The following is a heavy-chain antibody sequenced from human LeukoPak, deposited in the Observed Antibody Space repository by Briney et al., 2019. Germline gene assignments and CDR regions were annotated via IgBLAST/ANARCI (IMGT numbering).Heavy chain of an antibody. D-gene: IGHD5-12*01. V-gene: IGHV4-59*01. Sequence: SQTLSLTCTVSGGSISSYYWSWIRQPPGKGLEWIGYIYYSGSTNYNPSLKSRVTISVDTSKNQFSLKLSSVTAADTAVYYCARVSYGIVATIHYYYGMDVWGQGTTVTVSS. CDR3: ARVSYGIVATIHYYYGMDV. CDR2: IYYSGST. J-gene: IGHJ6*02. CDR1: GGSISSYY.